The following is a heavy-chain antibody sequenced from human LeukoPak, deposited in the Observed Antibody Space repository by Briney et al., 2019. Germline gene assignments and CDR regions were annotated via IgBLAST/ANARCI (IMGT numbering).Heavy chain of an antibody. V-gene: IGHV3-23*01. D-gene: IGHD6-13*01. CDR2: ISVSGNT. J-gene: IGHJ5*02. CDR3: ARYIPASGDCFDP. Sequence: GGSLRLSCAASGFTLSSYAMSWVRQAPGKGLEWVSAISVSGNTYHADSVKGRFTISRDSSKNTLYLQMNRLRAEDAAVYYCARYIPASGDCFDPWGQGTLVTVSS. CDR1: GFTLSSYA.